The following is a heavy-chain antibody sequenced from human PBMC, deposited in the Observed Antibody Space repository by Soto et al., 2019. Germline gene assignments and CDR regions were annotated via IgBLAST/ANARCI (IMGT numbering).Heavy chain of an antibody. J-gene: IGHJ6*02. CDR3: ARYGGPNPHYYYYYGMDV. Sequence: PSETLSLTCAVYGGSFSGYYWSWIRQPPGKGLEWIGEINHSGSTNYNPSLKSRVTISVDTSKNQFSLKLSSVTAADTAAYYCARYGGPNPHYYYYYGMDVWGQGTTVTVSS. D-gene: IGHD4-17*01. CDR1: GGSFSGYY. CDR2: INHSGST. V-gene: IGHV4-34*01.